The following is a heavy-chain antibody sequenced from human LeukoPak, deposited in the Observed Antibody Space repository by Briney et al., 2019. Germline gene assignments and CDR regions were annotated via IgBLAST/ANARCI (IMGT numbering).Heavy chain of an antibody. V-gene: IGHV3-30*04. J-gene: IGHJ6*04. CDR3: ARGGGLSYYDILTGYRGDYGMDV. D-gene: IGHD3-9*01. Sequence: PGGSLRLSCAASGFTFSSYAMHWVRQAPGKGLEWVAVISYDGSNKYYADSVKGRFTISRDNSKNTLYLQMNSLRAEDTAVYYCARGGGLSYYDILTGYRGDYGMDVWGKGTTVTVSS. CDR2: ISYDGSNK. CDR1: GFTFSSYA.